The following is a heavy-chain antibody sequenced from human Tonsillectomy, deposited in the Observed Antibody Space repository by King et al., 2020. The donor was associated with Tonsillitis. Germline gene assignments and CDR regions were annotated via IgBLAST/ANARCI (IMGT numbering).Heavy chain of an antibody. CDR3: AKDDIGLSDWYFDL. CDR2: IAYDASYE. CDR1: GFTFSNYG. D-gene: IGHD2-15*01. Sequence: VQLVESGGGVVQPGRSLRLSCATSGFTFSNYGMHWVRQAPGKGLEWVALIAYDASYENYADSVKGRFAISRDNSKNTLYLEMNSLRVEDRAVYYCAKDDIGLSDWYFDLWGRGTLVTVSS. J-gene: IGHJ2*01. V-gene: IGHV3-30*18.